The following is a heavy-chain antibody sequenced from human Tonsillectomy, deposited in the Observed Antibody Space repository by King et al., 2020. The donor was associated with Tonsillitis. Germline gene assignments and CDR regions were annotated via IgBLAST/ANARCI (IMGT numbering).Heavy chain of an antibody. CDR3: VKHSGRHSGGE. CDR1: GFTFSTYA. CDR2: ISDSGGSK. V-gene: IGHV3-23*04. Sequence: VQLVESGGALVQPGGSLRLSCAASGFTFSTYAMSWVRQAPGKGLEWVSSISDSGGSKFYADSVKGRFTISRDNSKNTLYLQMNSLRAEDTAVYYCVKHSGRHSGGEGGQGTLVTVSS. J-gene: IGHJ4*02. D-gene: IGHD1-26*01.